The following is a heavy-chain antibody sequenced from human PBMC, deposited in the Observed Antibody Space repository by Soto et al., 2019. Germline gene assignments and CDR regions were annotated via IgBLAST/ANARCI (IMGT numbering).Heavy chain of an antibody. CDR2: IYYSGST. CDR3: ATYRSLGFMTTVTYFDY. D-gene: IGHD4-17*01. V-gene: IGHV4-59*01. J-gene: IGHJ4*02. Sequence: SETLSLTCTVSGGSISSYYWSWIRQPPGKGLERIGYIYYSGSTNYNPSLKSRVTISVDTSKNQFSLKLSSVTAADTAVYYCATYRSLGFMTTVTYFDYWGQGTLVTVSS. CDR1: GGSISSYY.